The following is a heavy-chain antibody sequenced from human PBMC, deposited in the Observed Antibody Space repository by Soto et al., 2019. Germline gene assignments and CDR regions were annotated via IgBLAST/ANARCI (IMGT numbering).Heavy chain of an antibody. V-gene: IGHV4-34*01. D-gene: IGHD6-13*01. J-gene: IGHJ5*02. CDR1: GGSFSGYY. CDR2: INHSGST. CDR3: ARTLPPIYSSRWYDWFDP. Sequence: QVQLQQWGAGLLKPSETLSLTCAVYGGSFSGYYWSWIRQPPGKGLEWIGEINHSGSTNYNPSLKSRVTISVDTSKNQFSLKLSSVTAADTAVYYCARTLPPIYSSRWYDWFDPWGQGTLVTVSS.